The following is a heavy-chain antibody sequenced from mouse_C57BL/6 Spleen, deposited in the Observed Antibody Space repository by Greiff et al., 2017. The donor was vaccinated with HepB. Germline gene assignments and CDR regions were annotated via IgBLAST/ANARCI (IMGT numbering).Heavy chain of an antibody. D-gene: IGHD2-3*01. CDR3: ARREDGYSTYAMDY. CDR1: GYTFTSYW. J-gene: IGHJ4*01. V-gene: IGHV1-50*01. Sequence: VQLQQSGAELVKPGASVKLSCKASGYTFTSYWMQWVKQRPGQGLEWIGEIDPSDSYTNYNQKFKGKATLTVDTSSSTAYMQLSSLTSEDSAVYYCARREDGYSTYAMDYWGQGTSVTVSS. CDR2: IDPSDSYT.